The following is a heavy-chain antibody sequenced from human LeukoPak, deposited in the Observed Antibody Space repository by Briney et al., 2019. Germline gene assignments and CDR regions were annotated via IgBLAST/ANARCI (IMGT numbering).Heavy chain of an antibody. CDR1: GGSISSYY. D-gene: IGHD2-21*01. CDR2: MHYSGTT. CDR3: ARFTVARGPFDY. V-gene: IGHV4-59*12. Sequence: PSETLSLTCTVSGGSISSYYWSWIRQPPGKGLEWLGYMHYSGTTNYNPALKSRVTISVDTSKNQFSLKLSSVTAADTAVYYCARFTVARGPFDYWGQGTLVTVSS. J-gene: IGHJ4*02.